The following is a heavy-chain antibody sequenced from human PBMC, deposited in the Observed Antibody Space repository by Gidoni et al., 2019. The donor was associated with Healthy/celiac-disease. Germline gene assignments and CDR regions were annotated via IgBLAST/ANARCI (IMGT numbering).Heavy chain of an antibody. V-gene: IGHV3-30*04. D-gene: IGHD6-19*01. J-gene: IGHJ3*02. Sequence: QVQLVESGGGVVQPGRSLRLSCAASGFTFSSYAMHCVRQAPGKGLEWVAVISYDGSNKYYADSVKGRFTISRDNSKNTLYLQMNSLRAEDTAVYYCARDFDSGAFDIWGQGTMVTVSS. CDR1: GFTFSSYA. CDR2: ISYDGSNK. CDR3: ARDFDSGAFDI.